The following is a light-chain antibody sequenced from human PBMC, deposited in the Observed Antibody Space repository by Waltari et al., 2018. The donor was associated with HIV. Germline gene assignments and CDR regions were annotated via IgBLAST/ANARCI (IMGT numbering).Light chain of an antibody. CDR1: SSDVGGYNY. Sequence: PGQSITISCTGTSSDVGGYNYVSWYQQHPGKAPKLMIYDVSNRPSGVSNRFSGSKSGNTASLTISGLQAEDEADYYCSSDTSSSTFWVFGGGTKLTVL. CDR2: DVS. V-gene: IGLV2-14*03. J-gene: IGLJ3*02. CDR3: SSDTSSSTFWV.